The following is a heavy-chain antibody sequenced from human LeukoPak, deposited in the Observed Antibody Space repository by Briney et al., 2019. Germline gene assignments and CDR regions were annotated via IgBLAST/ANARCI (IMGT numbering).Heavy chain of an antibody. D-gene: IGHD6-13*01. J-gene: IGHJ1*01. CDR2: IKSKTDGGTT. V-gene: IGHV3-15*01. Sequence: RTGGSLRLSCAASGITFSNAWMSWVRQAPGKGREWVGRIKSKTDGGTTDYAAPVKGRFTISRDDSKNTVYLQMNSLNTEDTAVYYCTTVRGSSWQYFQHWGQGTLVTVSS. CDR1: GITFSNAW. CDR3: TTVRGSSWQYFQH.